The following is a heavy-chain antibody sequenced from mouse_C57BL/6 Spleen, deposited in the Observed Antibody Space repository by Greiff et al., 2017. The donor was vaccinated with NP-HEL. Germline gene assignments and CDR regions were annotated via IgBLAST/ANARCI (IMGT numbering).Heavy chain of an antibody. CDR2: IDPSDSYT. D-gene: IGHD3-2*02. CDR3: ARSERRAQATAWFAY. J-gene: IGHJ3*01. CDR1: GYTFTSYW. V-gene: IGHV1-69*01. Sequence: VQLQQSGAELVMPGASVKLSCKASGYTFTSYWMHWVKQRPGQGLEWIGEIDPSDSYTNYNQKFKGKSTLTVDKSSSTAYMQLSSLTSEDSAVYYCARSERRAQATAWFAYWGQGTLVTVSA.